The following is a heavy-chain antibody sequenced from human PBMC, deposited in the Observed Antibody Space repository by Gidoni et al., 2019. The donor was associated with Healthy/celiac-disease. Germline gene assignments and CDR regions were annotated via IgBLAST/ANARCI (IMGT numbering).Heavy chain of an antibody. V-gene: IGHV3-21*01. CDR1: GFNFSSYS. Sequence: EVQLVESGGGLVKRGGSLRRSCAASGFNFSSYSMNWVRQAPGKGLDWVSSISSSSSYIYYADSVKGRFTISRDNAKNSLYLQMNSLRAEDTAVYYCARAPSLVGATGRDWGQGTLVTVSS. D-gene: IGHD1-26*01. J-gene: IGHJ4*02. CDR3: ARAPSLVGATGRD. CDR2: ISSSSSYI.